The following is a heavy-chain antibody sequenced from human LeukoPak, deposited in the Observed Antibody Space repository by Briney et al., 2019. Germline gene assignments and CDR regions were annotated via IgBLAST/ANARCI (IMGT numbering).Heavy chain of an antibody. J-gene: IGHJ4*02. CDR1: GGSISSSSYY. CDR3: ARLTYSSGWYPPYFDY. CDR2: IYYSGST. Sequence: PSETLSLTCTVSGGSISSSSYYWGWIRQPPGKGLEWIGSIYYSGSTYYNPSLKSRVTISVDTSKNQFSLKLSSVTAADTAVYYCARLTYSSGWYPPYFDYWGQGTLVTVSS. D-gene: IGHD6-19*01. V-gene: IGHV4-39*01.